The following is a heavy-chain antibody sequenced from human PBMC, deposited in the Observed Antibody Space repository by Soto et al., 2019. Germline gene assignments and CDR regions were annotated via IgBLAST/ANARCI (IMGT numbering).Heavy chain of an antibody. D-gene: IGHD4-17*01. J-gene: IGHJ4*02. V-gene: IGHV2-5*02. CDR2: IYGDDDK. Sequence: ASGPTLVNPTQTLTLTCTFSGFSLTTNRVVVGWVRQPPGKAPSWLAFIYGDDDKRYSPSLWSRLTITKDTSKNQVVLTMTNLDPVDTATYYCVHRTTVTYEDYWGRGTMVTVYS. CDR1: GFSLTTNRVV. CDR3: VHRTTVTYEDY.